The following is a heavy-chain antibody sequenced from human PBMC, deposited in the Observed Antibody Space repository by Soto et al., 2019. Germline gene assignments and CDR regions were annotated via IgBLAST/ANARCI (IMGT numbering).Heavy chain of an antibody. D-gene: IGHD2-15*01. V-gene: IGHV4-39*01. CDR2: IYYSGST. CDR1: GGSISSSSYY. J-gene: IGHJ5*02. CDR3: ARQYIVVVVAAANWFDP. Sequence: SETLSLTCTVSGGSISSSSYYWGWIRQPPGKGLEWIGSIYYSGSTYYYPSLKSRVTISVDTSKNQFSLKLSSVTAADTAVYYCARQYIVVVVAAANWFDPWGQGTLVTVSS.